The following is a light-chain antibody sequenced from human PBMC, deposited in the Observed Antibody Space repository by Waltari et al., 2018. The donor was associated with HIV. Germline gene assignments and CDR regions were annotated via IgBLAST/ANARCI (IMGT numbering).Light chain of an antibody. CDR1: KLGDNY. CDR3: QAWDSSTVV. Sequence: SYEVTQPPSVSVSPGQTASITCSGDKLGDNYACWYQQRPGQSPVLVIYQDSKRPSAIPERFSGSNSGNTATLTISGTQAMDEADYYCQAWDSSTVVFGGGTKLTVL. J-gene: IGLJ2*01. CDR2: QDS. V-gene: IGLV3-1*01.